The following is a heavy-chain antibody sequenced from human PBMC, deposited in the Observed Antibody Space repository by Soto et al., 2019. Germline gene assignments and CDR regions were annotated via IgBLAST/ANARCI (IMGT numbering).Heavy chain of an antibody. CDR1: GYTFTSYG. V-gene: IGHV1-18*01. Sequence: GASVKVSCKASGYTFTSYGISWVRQAPGQGFEWMGWISAYSGNTNYAQKLQGRVTMTTDTSTSTAYMELRSLRSDDTAVYYCARGHVLIAAAGIDYYYYYMDVWGKGTTVTVSS. CDR2: ISAYSGNT. CDR3: ARGHVLIAAAGIDYYYYYMDV. D-gene: IGHD6-13*01. J-gene: IGHJ6*03.